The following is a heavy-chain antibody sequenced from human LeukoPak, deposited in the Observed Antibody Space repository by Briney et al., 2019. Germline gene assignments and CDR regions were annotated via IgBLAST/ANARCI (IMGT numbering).Heavy chain of an antibody. CDR1: GGSISSYY. V-gene: IGHV4-59*01. CDR3: ARVGPATVAAPRPYYYYGMDV. J-gene: IGHJ6*02. Sequence: SETLSLTCTVSGGSISSYYWSWIRQPPGKGLEWIGYIYYSGSTNYNPSLKSRVTISVDTSKNQFPLKLSSVTAADTAVYYCARVGPATVAAPRPYYYYGMDVWGQGTTVTVSS. CDR2: IYYSGST. D-gene: IGHD6-19*01.